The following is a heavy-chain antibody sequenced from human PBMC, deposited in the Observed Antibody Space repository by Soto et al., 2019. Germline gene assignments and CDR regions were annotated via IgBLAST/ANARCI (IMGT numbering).Heavy chain of an antibody. J-gene: IGHJ4*02. D-gene: IGHD6-19*01. Sequence: GDLSLSCAASGFTFGSYSMTWVSQAPGKGLEWVANIKQDGSEKYYVDSVKGRFTISRDNTKKSLYLQMNSLRTQDTAVYYCARGSGWGDSWGQGTLVTVSS. V-gene: IGHV3-7*03. CDR1: GFTFGSYS. CDR3: ARGSGWGDS. CDR2: IKQDGSEK.